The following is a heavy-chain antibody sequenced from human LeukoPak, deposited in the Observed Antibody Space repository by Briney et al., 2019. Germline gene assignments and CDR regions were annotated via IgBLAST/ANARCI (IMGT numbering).Heavy chain of an antibody. CDR3: AKDWVNIVVVPAARFDY. CDR1: GFTFSSYA. J-gene: IGHJ4*02. Sequence: GSLRLSCAASGFTFSSYAMSWVRQAPGKGLEWVSAISGSGGSTYYADSVKGRFTISRDNSKNTLYLQMNSLRAEDTAVYYCAKDWVNIVVVPAARFDYWGQGTLVTVSS. V-gene: IGHV3-23*01. CDR2: ISGSGGST. D-gene: IGHD2-2*01.